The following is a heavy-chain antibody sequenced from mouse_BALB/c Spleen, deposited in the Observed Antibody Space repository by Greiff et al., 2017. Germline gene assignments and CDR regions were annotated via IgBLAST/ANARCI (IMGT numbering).Heavy chain of an antibody. CDR3: ARDLYYYGSSFDY. Sequence: EVMLVESGGGLVQPGGSLRLSCATSGFTFTDYYMSWVRQPPGKALEWLGFIRNKANGYTTEYSASVKGRFTISRDNSQSILYLQMNTLRAEDSATYYCARDLYYYGSSFDYWGQGTTLTVSS. CDR2: IRNKANGYTT. V-gene: IGHV7-3*02. CDR1: GFTFTDYY. D-gene: IGHD1-1*01. J-gene: IGHJ2*01.